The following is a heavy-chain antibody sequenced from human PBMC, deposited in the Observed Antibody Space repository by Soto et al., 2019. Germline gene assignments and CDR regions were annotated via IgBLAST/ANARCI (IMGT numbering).Heavy chain of an antibody. CDR3: AKWTPGYCSSTSCSLS. CDR1: GFTFSSYA. CDR2: ISGSGGST. D-gene: IGHD2-2*03. V-gene: IGHV3-23*01. J-gene: IGHJ4*02. Sequence: GGSLRLSCAASGFTFSSYAMSWVRQSPGKGLEWVSAISGSGGSTYYADSVKGRFTISRDNSKNTLYLQMNSLGAEGTAVYYCAKWTPGYCSSTSCSLSWGQGTLVTVSS.